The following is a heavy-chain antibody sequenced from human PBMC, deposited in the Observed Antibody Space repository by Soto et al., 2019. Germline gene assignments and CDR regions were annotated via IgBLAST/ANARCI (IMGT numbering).Heavy chain of an antibody. CDR3: ARYPYTSYCSDGSCSYDAFDI. V-gene: IGHV1-8*01. CDR2: MNPNSGNT. D-gene: IGHD2-15*01. J-gene: IGHJ3*02. CDR1: GYSFTSYD. Sequence: QVQMVQSGAEVKKPGASVKVSCRASGYSFTSYDVNWVRQATGQGLEWMGWMNPNSGNTAFAEKCQGRVTRTRDTPIRTAYRERSGLTSEDTAVYYCARYPYTSYCSDGSCSYDAFDIWGQGTLVTGSS.